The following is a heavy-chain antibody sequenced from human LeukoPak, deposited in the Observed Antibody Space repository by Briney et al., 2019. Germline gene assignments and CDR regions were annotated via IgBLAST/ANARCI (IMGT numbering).Heavy chain of an antibody. D-gene: IGHD3-22*01. Sequence: GGSLRLSCAASGFTFTSEGMTWVRQAPGKGRRWWSDINSSIGSIHYVESVRSTFTISSDNEKHSLYLQMNSLRAEDTAVYYCASDSAFYYYDSSGYRDAFDIWGQGTMVTVSS. J-gene: IGHJ3*02. V-gene: IGHV3-48*01. CDR3: ASDSAFYYYDSSGYRDAFDI. CDR2: INSSIGSI. CDR1: GFTFTSEG.